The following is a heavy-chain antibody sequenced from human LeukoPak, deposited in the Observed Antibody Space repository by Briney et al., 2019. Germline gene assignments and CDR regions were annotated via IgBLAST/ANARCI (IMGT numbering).Heavy chain of an antibody. D-gene: IGHD2-2*01. CDR3: ARDPHIVVVPAFRRSEPTN. V-gene: IGHV1-69*04. J-gene: IGHJ4*02. Sequence: ASVKVSCKASGGTFSSYAISWVRQAPGQGLEWMGRIIPILGIANYAQKFQGRVTITADKSTSTAYMELSSLRSEDTAVYYCARDPHIVVVPAFRRSEPTNWGQGTLVTVSS. CDR1: GGTFSSYA. CDR2: IIPILGIA.